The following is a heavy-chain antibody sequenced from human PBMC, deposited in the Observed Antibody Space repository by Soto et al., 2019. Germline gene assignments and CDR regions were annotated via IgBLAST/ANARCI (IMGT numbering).Heavy chain of an antibody. CDR3: ARAITIMFVAPAS. V-gene: IGHV1-18*01. Sequence: QVNLVQSGAEVKKPGASVKVSCKASGYTFSNYALTWVRRAPGQGLEWMGWISAHSADTNYAQKLQVRVTMTTDTSTSTAYLDLMSLTADDTAVYYCARAITIMFVAPASGGQGALVTVSS. CDR2: ISAHSADT. J-gene: IGHJ4*02. D-gene: IGHD3-9*01. CDR1: GYTFSNYA.